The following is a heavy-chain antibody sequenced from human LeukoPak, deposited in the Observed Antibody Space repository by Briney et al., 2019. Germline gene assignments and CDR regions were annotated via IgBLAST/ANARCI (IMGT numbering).Heavy chain of an antibody. D-gene: IGHD4-11*01. CDR2: INRSGNT. CDR3: AKSYFDYSTYYSYYFNL. Sequence: SETLSLTCGVSGGSFNKYYWAWIRQPPGKGLEWIGEINRSGNTNYNPSLKSRVTISVDTSKSQFALKLSSVTAADTAVYYCAKSYFDYSTYYSYYFNLWGQGALVTVSS. J-gene: IGHJ4*02. V-gene: IGHV4-34*01. CDR1: GGSFNKYY.